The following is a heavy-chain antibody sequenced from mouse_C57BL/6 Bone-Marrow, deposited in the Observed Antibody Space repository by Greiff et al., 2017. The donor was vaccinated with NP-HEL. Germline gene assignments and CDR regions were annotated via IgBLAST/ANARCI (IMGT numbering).Heavy chain of an antibody. CDR2: IHPSDSDT. Sequence: QVQLKQSGAELVKPGASVKVSCKASGYTFTSYWMHWVKQRPGQGLEWIGRIHPSDSDTNYNQKFKGKATLTVGKSSSTAYMQLSSLTSEDSAVYYCARCRYSNYVNWYFEVWGTGTTVTVSS. CDR3: ARCRYSNYVNWYFEV. J-gene: IGHJ1*03. D-gene: IGHD2-5*01. CDR1: GYTFTSYW. V-gene: IGHV1-74*01.